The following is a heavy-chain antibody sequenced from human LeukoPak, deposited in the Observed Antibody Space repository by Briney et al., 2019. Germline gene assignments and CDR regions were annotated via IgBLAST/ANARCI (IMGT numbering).Heavy chain of an antibody. D-gene: IGHD1-26*01. Sequence: SETLSLTCTVSGGSISSSSYYWGWIRQPPWKGLEWIGSIYYSGSTYYNASLQSRVTISIDTSKNQFSLRLNSVTAADTAMYYCAKSGGYGLIDYWGQGTLVTVSS. CDR2: IYYSGST. V-gene: IGHV4-39*01. CDR3: AKSGGYGLIDY. J-gene: IGHJ4*02. CDR1: GGSISSSSYY.